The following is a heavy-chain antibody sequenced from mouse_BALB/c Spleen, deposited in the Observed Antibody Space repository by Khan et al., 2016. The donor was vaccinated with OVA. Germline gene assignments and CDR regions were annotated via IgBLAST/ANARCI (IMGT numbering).Heavy chain of an antibody. Sequence: EVKLVESGGDLVKPGGSLKLSCAASGFTFSTYGMSWVRQIPDKRLEWVATISSAGDYTSYPDKVTGRFTISSDNAKQNLYWKMSRLQSEDTAMFYCASHLTGSFAYWGQGTLVTVST. V-gene: IGHV5-6*01. CDR1: GFTFSTYG. CDR3: ASHLTGSFAY. J-gene: IGHJ3*01. CDR2: ISSAGDYT. D-gene: IGHD4-1*01.